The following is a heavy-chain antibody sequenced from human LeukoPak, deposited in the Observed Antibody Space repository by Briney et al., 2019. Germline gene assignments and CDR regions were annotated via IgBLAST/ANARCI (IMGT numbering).Heavy chain of an antibody. Sequence: SETLSLTCTVSGGSISSYYWSWIRQPPGKGLEWIGYIYYSGSTNYNPSLKSRVTISVDTSKNQFSLKLSSVTAADTAVYYCARKYSSSSYNWFDPWGQGTLVTVSS. CDR1: GGSISSYY. J-gene: IGHJ5*02. CDR2: IYYSGST. D-gene: IGHD6-6*01. CDR3: ARKYSSSSYNWFDP. V-gene: IGHV4-59*12.